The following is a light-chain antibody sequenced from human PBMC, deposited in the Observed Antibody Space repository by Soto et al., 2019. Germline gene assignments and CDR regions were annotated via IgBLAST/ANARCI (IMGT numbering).Light chain of an antibody. CDR1: SSDVGAYNY. V-gene: IGLV2-14*01. Sequence: QSVLTQPASVSGSPGQSITISCSGTSSDVGAYNYVSWYQQHPGKAPRVMIYDVSNRPSGVSNRFSGSKSGNTATLTISGLQADDEADYYCSSYTSDNTYVFATGTKLTVL. CDR3: SSYTSDNTYV. J-gene: IGLJ1*01. CDR2: DVS.